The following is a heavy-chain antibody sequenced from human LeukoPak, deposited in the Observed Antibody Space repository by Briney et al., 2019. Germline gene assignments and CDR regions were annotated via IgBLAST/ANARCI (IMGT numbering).Heavy chain of an antibody. D-gene: IGHD6-13*01. V-gene: IGHV3-21*01. J-gene: IGHJ6*03. Sequence: PGGSLRLSCAASGFTFSSYSMNWVRQAPGKGLEWVSSISSSSSYIYYADSVKGRFTISRDNAKNSLYLQMNSLRAEDTAVYYCARRRGSSMTYYYYYYMDVWGKGTTVTVSS. CDR2: ISSSSSYI. CDR1: GFTFSSYS. CDR3: ARRRGSSMTYYYYYYMDV.